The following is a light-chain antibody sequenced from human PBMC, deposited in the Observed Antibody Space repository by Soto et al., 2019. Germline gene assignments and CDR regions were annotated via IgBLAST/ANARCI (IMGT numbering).Light chain of an antibody. Sequence: DIQMTQSPSSLSASIGDRVTIPCRASQSIRTHLNWYQQKPGKAPKLLIYGATRLQSGVPSRFSGSGSGTDFTLTISNLQPEDFATYYCQQSYSTLWTFAQGTKVDIK. CDR3: QQSYSTLWT. V-gene: IGKV1-39*01. CDR2: GAT. CDR1: QSIRTH. J-gene: IGKJ1*01.